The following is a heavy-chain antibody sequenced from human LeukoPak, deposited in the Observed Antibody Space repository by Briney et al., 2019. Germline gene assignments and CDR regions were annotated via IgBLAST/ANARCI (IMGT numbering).Heavy chain of an antibody. CDR3: AREHTSGTRGLDY. V-gene: IGHV4-38-2*02. CDR1: GYSISSGYY. Sequence: SETLSLICAVSGYSISSGYYWGWIRQPPGKGLEWIGSIYHSGSTYYNPSLKSRVTISVDTSKNQFSLKLSSVTSADTAVYYCAREHTSGTRGLDYWGRGTLVTVSS. D-gene: IGHD3-10*01. J-gene: IGHJ4*02. CDR2: IYHSGST.